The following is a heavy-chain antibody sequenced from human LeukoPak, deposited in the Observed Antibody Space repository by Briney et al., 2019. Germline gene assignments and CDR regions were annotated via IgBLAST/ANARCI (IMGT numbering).Heavy chain of an antibody. CDR2: ISGSGDST. CDR3: VRRAAVRGMDF. CDR1: GFIFDTHT. D-gene: IGHD1-14*01. Sequence: PGGSLRLSCTASGFIFDTHTLTWFRQAPGKGLEWVASISGSGDSTNYGDSVKGRFTISRDNFKRTVHLEMSNLRADDTAMYYCVRRAAVRGMDFWGLGTTVIVSS. J-gene: IGHJ6*02. V-gene: IGHV3-23*01.